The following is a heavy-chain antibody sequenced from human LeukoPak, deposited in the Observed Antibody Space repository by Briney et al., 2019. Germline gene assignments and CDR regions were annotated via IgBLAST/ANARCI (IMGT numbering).Heavy chain of an antibody. CDR2: ISSSGSTI. V-gene: IGHV3-11*04. Sequence: GGSLRLSCAASGFTFSDYYMSWIRQAPGKGLEWVSYISSSGSTIYYADSVKGRFTISRDNAKNSLYLQMNSLRVEDTAVYYCARAGYGDDLYYYYMDVWGKGTTVTVSS. D-gene: IGHD4-17*01. J-gene: IGHJ6*03. CDR1: GFTFSDYY. CDR3: ARAGYGDDLYYYYMDV.